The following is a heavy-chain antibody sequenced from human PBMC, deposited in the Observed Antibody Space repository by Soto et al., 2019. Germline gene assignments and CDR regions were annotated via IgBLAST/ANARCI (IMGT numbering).Heavy chain of an antibody. CDR3: ARHYSALRKNNWFDP. V-gene: IGHV4-39*01. J-gene: IGHJ5*02. CDR1: GDSIISSDFY. D-gene: IGHD2-15*01. Sequence: SETLSLTCTVSGDSIISSDFYWGWVRQPPGKGLEWIGSIFYLGSSYYNPSLKSRVTMSVDTSKNQFSLRLRSVTAADTALYFCARHYSALRKNNWFDPWGQGIMVTVSS. CDR2: IFYLGSS.